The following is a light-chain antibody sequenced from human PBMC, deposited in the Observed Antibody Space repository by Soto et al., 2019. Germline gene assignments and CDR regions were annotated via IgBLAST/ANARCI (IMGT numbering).Light chain of an antibody. J-gene: IGKJ1*01. CDR2: KAS. CDR3: QQYNDYSWT. V-gene: IGKV1-5*03. CDR1: QSISAW. Sequence: DIQMTQSPSTLSASVGDRVSINCRASQSISAWLAWYQQKPGNAPRLLIYKASTLEIGVPSRFSGSGSGTEFTLTISSLQPDDVATYYCQQYNDYSWTFGKGTKVDIK.